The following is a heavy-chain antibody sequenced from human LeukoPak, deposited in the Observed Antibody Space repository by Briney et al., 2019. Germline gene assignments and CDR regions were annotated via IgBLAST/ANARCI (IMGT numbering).Heavy chain of an antibody. D-gene: IGHD3/OR15-3a*01. J-gene: IGHJ4*02. V-gene: IGHV3-23*01. CDR3: AKVWTAYSDDYFDY. CDR2: ISGSGGST. CDR1: GFTFSSYG. Sequence: PGGSLRLSCAASGFTFSSYGMSWVRQAPGKGLECVSSISGSGGSTNHADSVKGRFTISRDNSKNTLYLQMNSLRAEDTAVYYCAKVWTAYSDDYFDYWGPGTLVTVSS.